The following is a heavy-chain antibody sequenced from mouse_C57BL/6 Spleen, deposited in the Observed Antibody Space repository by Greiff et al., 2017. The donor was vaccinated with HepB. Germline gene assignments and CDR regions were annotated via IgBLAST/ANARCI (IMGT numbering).Heavy chain of an antibody. V-gene: IGHV1-81*01. Sequence: VQLQQSGAELARPGASVKLSCKASGYTFTSYGISWVKQRTGQGLEWIGEIYPRSGNTYYNEKFKGKATLTADKSSSTAYMELRSLTSEDSAVYFCARSGLGPAGFAYWGQGTLVTVSA. J-gene: IGHJ3*01. CDR3: ARSGLGPAGFAY. CDR2: IYPRSGNT. CDR1: GYTFTSYG. D-gene: IGHD4-1*01.